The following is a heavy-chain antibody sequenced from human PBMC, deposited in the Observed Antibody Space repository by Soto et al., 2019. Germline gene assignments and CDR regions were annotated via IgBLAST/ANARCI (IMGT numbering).Heavy chain of an antibody. J-gene: IGHJ4*02. Sequence: EVQLLESGGGFVQPGGSLRLSCAASGFSFSSLAMSWVRQAPGKGLEWVSSISGLGVDTLYADSVKGRFTISRDNSRNTLYLKVNSLRAADTAVYYCAKDQTDVTLFDYWGQGTLFTVSS. CDR2: ISGLGVDT. CDR3: AKDQTDVTLFDY. CDR1: GFSFSSLA. D-gene: IGHD2-21*02. V-gene: IGHV3-23*01.